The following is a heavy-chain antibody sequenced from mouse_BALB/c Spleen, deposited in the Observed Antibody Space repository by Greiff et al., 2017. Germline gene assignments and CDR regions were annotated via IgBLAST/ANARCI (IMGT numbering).Heavy chain of an antibody. J-gene: IGHJ3*01. V-gene: IGHV14-4*02. Sequence: VQLKESGAELVRSGASVKLSCTASGFNIKDYYMHWVKQRPEQGLEWIGWIDPENGDTEYAPKFQGKATMTADTSSNTAYLQLSSLTSEDTAVYYCNADSSGTGAYWGQGTLVTVSA. CDR3: NADSSGTGAY. D-gene: IGHD3-2*01. CDR2: IDPENGDT. CDR1: GFNIKDYY.